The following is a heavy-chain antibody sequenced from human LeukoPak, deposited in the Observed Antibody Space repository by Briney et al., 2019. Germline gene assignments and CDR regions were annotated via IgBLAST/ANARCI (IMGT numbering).Heavy chain of an antibody. CDR3: TRSEFLFYVWEYFQH. CDR2: IRSKAYGGTT. J-gene: IGHJ1*01. CDR1: GFTFGDYA. Sequence: GGSLRLSCTASGFTFGDYAMSWVRQAPGKGLEWVGFIRSKAYGGTTEYAASVKGRFTISRDDSKSIAYLQMNSLKTEDTAVYHCTRSEFLFYVWEYFQHWGQGTLVTVSS. D-gene: IGHD3-16*01. V-gene: IGHV3-49*04.